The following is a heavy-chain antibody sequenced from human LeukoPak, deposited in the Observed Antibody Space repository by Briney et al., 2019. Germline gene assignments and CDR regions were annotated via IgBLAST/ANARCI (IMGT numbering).Heavy chain of an antibody. V-gene: IGHV1-2*02. CDR3: ATDLQLERHY. D-gene: IGHD1-1*01. CDR1: GYTFTGYY. J-gene: IGHJ4*02. Sequence: ASVKVSCKASGYTFTGYYMHWVRQAPGQGLEWMGWINPNSGGTNYAQKFQGRVTMTEDTSTDTAYMELSSLRSEDTAVYYCATDLQLERHYWGQGTLVTVSS. CDR2: INPNSGGT.